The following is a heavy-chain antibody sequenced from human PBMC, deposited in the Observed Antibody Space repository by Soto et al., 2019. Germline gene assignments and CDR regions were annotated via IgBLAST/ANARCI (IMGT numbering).Heavy chain of an antibody. Sequence: ASVKVSCKASGGTFSSYAISWVRQAPGQGLEWMGGIIPIFGTANYAQKFQGRVTITADESTSTAYMELSSLRSEDTAVYYCARSQPSGILLGCGGDCYNYYYYYGMDVWGQGTTVTVSS. CDR1: GGTFSSYA. V-gene: IGHV1-69*13. J-gene: IGHJ6*02. CDR3: ARSQPSGILLGCGGDCYNYYYYYGMDV. CDR2: IIPIFGTA. D-gene: IGHD2-21*02.